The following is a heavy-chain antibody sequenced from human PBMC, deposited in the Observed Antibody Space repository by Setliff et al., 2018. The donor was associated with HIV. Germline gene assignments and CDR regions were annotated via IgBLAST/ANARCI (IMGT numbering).Heavy chain of an antibody. D-gene: IGHD3-10*01. CDR3: ARNMVRGANYWYFDL. J-gene: IGHJ2*01. Sequence: PSETLSLTCAVYGWSFSGYYWSWIRQPPGKGLEWIEEINHSGTTNYNPSLKSRVTISVDTSKNQFSLKLSSVTAADTAVYYCARNMVRGANYWYFDLWGRGTLVTV. V-gene: IGHV4-34*01. CDR2: INHSGTT. CDR1: GWSFSGYY.